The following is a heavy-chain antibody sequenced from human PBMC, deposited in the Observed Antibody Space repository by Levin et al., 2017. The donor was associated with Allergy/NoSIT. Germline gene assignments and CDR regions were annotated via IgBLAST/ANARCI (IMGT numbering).Heavy chain of an antibody. Sequence: GGSLRLSCAASGFTFSSYEMNWVRQAPGKGLEWISYSNSNGLNTYYADSVKGRFTISRDNAKNSLYLQMNSLRAEDTGVYYCARVGSPGTVVAAALEYWGQGTLVTVSS. J-gene: IGHJ4*02. CDR3: ARVGSPGTVVAAALEY. V-gene: IGHV3-48*03. CDR1: GFTFSSYE. D-gene: IGHD6-19*01. CDR2: SNSNGLNT.